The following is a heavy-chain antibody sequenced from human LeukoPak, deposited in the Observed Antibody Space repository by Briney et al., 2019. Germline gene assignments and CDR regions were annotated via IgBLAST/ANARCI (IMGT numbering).Heavy chain of an antibody. V-gene: IGHV3-49*04. Sequence: GGSLRLSCTASGFTFGDYAMSWVRQAPGMGLEWVGFIRSKAYGGTTEYAASVKGRFTISRDDSKSIAYLQMNSLKSEDTALYYCTSVEYYHDTSGYYAIDYWGQGTLVTVSS. D-gene: IGHD3-22*01. CDR2: IRSKAYGGTT. CDR3: TSVEYYHDTSGYYAIDY. J-gene: IGHJ4*02. CDR1: GFTFGDYA.